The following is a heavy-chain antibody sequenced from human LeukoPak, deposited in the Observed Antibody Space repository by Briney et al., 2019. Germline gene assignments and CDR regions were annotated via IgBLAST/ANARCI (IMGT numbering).Heavy chain of an antibody. J-gene: IGHJ4*02. V-gene: IGHV4-4*09. CDR2: IYTSGST. CDR1: DGSISNYY. CDR3: SGSQGAGYFDY. Sequence: SETLSLTCTVSDGSISNYYWSWIRQPPEKGLEWIGYIYTSGSTNYNPSLKSRTTISVDTSENQFSLTLSSVTAADPAVNYCSGSQGAGYFDYWRQGILVSVSS. D-gene: IGHD2-15*01.